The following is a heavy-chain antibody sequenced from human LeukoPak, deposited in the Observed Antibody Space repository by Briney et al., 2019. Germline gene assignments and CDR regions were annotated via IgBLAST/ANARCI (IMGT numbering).Heavy chain of an antibody. V-gene: IGHV4-59*01. Sequence: PSETLSLTCTVSGGSISSYYWSWIRQPPGKGLEWIGYIYYSGSTNYNPSLKSRVTISVDTSKNQFSLKLSSVTAADTAVYYCARVGGGSGNKGGAFDIWGQGTMVTVSS. CDR3: ARVGGGSGNKGGAFDI. J-gene: IGHJ3*02. CDR1: GGSISSYY. D-gene: IGHD3-16*01. CDR2: IYYSGST.